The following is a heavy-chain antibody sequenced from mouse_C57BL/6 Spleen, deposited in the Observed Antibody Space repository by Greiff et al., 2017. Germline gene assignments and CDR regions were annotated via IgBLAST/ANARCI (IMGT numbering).Heavy chain of an antibody. J-gene: IGHJ1*03. CDR2: IYPSDSET. V-gene: IGHV1-61*01. D-gene: IGHD2-3*01. CDR1: GYTFTSYW. Sequence: QVQLQQPGAELVRPGSSVKLSCKASGYTFTSYWMDWVKQRLGQGLEWIGNIYPSDSETHYNQKFKDKATLTVDKSSSTAYMQLSSLTSEDSAVYYCAREWLLRYFDVWGTGTTVTVSS. CDR3: AREWLLRYFDV.